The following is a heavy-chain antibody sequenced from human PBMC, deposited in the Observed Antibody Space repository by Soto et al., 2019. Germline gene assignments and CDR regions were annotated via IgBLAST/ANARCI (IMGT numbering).Heavy chain of an antibody. Sequence: QVQLQESGPGLVKPSQTLSLTCTVSGGSISSGGYYWSWIRQHPGKGLEWIGYIYYSGSTYYNPSLKSRVTISVDTSKNQFSLKLSSVTAADTAVYYCARELKAGTSHYYYGMDVWGQGTTVTVSS. J-gene: IGHJ6*02. V-gene: IGHV4-31*03. D-gene: IGHD6-19*01. CDR3: ARELKAGTSHYYYGMDV. CDR1: GGSISSGGYY. CDR2: IYYSGST.